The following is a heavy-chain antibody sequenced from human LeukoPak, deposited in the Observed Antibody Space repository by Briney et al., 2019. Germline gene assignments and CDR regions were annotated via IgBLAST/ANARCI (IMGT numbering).Heavy chain of an antibody. J-gene: IGHJ4*02. CDR1: GFTFSSYA. CDR3: ARGLLQYGSGFYYFDY. Sequence: GGSLRLSCAASGFTFSSYAMSWVRQAPGKGLEWVSAISGSGVTTYYADSVKGRFTISRDNAKNSLYLQMNSLRAEDTAVYYCARGLLQYGSGFYYFDYWGQGTLVTVSS. CDR2: ISGSGVTT. V-gene: IGHV3-23*01. D-gene: IGHD3-10*01.